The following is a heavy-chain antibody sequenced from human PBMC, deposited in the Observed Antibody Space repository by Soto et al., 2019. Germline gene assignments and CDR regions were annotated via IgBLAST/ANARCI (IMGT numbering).Heavy chain of an antibody. V-gene: IGHV4-34*01. CDR1: GGSFSGYY. D-gene: IGHD3-3*01. CDR3: ARPLARIPIFRVLPGMDV. J-gene: IGHJ6*02. CDR2: INHSGST. Sequence: WETLSLTCAVYGGSFSGYYWSWSRQPPGKGLEWIGEINHSGSTNYNPSLKSRVTISVDTSKNQFSLKLSSVTAADTAVYYCARPLARIPIFRVLPGMDVWGQWTPVT.